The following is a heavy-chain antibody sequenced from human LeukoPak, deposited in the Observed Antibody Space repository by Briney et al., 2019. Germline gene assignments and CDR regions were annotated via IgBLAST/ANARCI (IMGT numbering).Heavy chain of an antibody. J-gene: IGHJ6*02. CDR3: ARDGSFGYCGGDCYFWDYYYGMDV. Sequence: GGSLRLSCAASGFTFSSYAMSWVRQAPGKGLEWISGISGSGASTYYADSVTGRFTISRDNSRNTLYLQMNSLRGDDTAVYYCARDGSFGYCGGDCYFWDYYYGMDVWGQGTTVTVSS. D-gene: IGHD2-21*02. V-gene: IGHV3-23*01. CDR1: GFTFSSYA. CDR2: ISGSGAST.